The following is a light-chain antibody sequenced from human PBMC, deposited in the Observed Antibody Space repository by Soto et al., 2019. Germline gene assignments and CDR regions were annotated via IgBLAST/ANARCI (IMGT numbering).Light chain of an antibody. V-gene: IGKV3-11*01. CDR2: DAS. Sequence: EIVLTQSPANLSLSPGERATLSCRASQSVSIYLAWYQQKPGQAPRLLVYDASSRATGIPARFSGSVSGTDFTLTISSLEPEDFAVYYCQQRSNWPPSFGQGTRLEIK. CDR1: QSVSIY. J-gene: IGKJ5*01. CDR3: QQRSNWPPS.